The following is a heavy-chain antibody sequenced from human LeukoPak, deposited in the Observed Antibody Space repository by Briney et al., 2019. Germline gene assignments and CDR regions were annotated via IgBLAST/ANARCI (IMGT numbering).Heavy chain of an antibody. J-gene: IGHJ3*02. V-gene: IGHV4-39*07. CDR3: AREASSPANDAFDI. CDR2: IYYSGST. D-gene: IGHD1-26*01. Sequence: SETLSLTCTVSGGSISSSSYYWGWIRQPPGKGLEWIGSIYYSGSTYYNPSLKSRSTISVDTSKNEFSLKLTSVSAADTALYYCAREASSPANDAFDIWGQGIMVTVSS. CDR1: GGSISSSSYY.